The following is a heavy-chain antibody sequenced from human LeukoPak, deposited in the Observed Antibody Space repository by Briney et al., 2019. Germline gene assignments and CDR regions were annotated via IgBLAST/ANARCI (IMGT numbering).Heavy chain of an antibody. CDR1: GGTFSSYA. D-gene: IGHD3-22*01. CDR3: ARVRYYYDSSGYYDFDY. Sequence: SVKVSCKASGGTFSSYAISWVRQAPGQGLEWMGGIISIFGTANYAQKFQGRVTITADESTSTAYMELSSLRSEETAVYYCARVRYYYDSSGYYDFDYWGQGTLVTVSS. CDR2: IISIFGTA. V-gene: IGHV1-69*13. J-gene: IGHJ4*02.